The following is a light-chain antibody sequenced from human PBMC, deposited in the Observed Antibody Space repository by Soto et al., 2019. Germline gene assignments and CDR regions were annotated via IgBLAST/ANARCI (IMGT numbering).Light chain of an antibody. CDR2: GAS. J-gene: IGKJ1*01. V-gene: IGKV3-15*01. Sequence: EIGMTQSPAMLSVSPGERATLSCRASQNVNNRLAWYQQKAGQPPRLVIYGASTRATGIPARFSGSGSGTEFTLTISSLQSEDFAVYYCQHFNSWPLLFGQGTKVEIK. CDR3: QHFNSWPLL. CDR1: QNVNNR.